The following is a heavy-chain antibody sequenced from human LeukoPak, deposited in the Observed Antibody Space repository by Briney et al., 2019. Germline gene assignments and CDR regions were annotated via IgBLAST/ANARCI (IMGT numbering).Heavy chain of an antibody. CDR2: ISYDGSNK. D-gene: IGHD6-13*01. CDR3: ARDRYSSSWYELDY. J-gene: IGHJ4*02. Sequence: GGSLRLSCAASGFTFSSYAMHWVRQAPGKGLEWVAVISYDGSNKYYADSVKGRFTISRDNSKNTLYLQMNSLRAEDTAVYYCARDRYSSSWYELDYWGQGTLVTVSS. CDR1: GFTFSSYA. V-gene: IGHV3-30-3*01.